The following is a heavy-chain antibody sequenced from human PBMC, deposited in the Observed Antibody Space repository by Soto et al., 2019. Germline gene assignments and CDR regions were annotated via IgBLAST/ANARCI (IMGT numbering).Heavy chain of an antibody. D-gene: IGHD3-16*01. Sequence: SETLSLTCTVSCGSLNNYYGSWVRQPPGKGLEWIGYMFYSGNSNYNSSLKSRVTISVDKSKNQFSLKLTSATAADTAVYYCVRSGHSFGGVIWGRGTLVTVSS. CDR3: VRSGHSFGGVI. CDR1: CGSLNNYY. V-gene: IGHV4-59*01. J-gene: IGHJ4*01. CDR2: MFYSGNS.